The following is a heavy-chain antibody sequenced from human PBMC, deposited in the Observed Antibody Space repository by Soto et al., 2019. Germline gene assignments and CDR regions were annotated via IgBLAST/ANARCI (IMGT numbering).Heavy chain of an antibody. J-gene: IGHJ4*02. CDR2: IYYSGST. CDR1: GGSISSYY. Sequence: PSETLSLTCTVSGGSISSYYWSWIRQPPGKGLEWIGYIYYSGSTNYNPSLKSRVTISVDTSKNQFSLKLSSVTAADTAVYYCTRLDSYVSGFDYGGQETLVTFSS. CDR3: TRLDSYVSGFDY. D-gene: IGHD5-18*01. V-gene: IGHV4-59*08.